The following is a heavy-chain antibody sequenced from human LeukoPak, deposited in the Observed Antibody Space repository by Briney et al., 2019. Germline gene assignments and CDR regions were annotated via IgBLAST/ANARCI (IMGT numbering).Heavy chain of an antibody. CDR2: ISAYNGNT. V-gene: IGHV1-18*04. D-gene: IGHD6-13*01. CDR3: ARDRHSSSWYPDFDY. CDR1: GYTFTGYY. J-gene: IGHJ4*02. Sequence: ASVKVSCKASGYTFTGYYMHWVRQAPGQGLKWMGWISAYNGNTNYAQKLQGRVTMTTDTSTSTAYMELRSLRSDDTAVYYCARDRHSSSWYPDFDYWGQGTLVTVSS.